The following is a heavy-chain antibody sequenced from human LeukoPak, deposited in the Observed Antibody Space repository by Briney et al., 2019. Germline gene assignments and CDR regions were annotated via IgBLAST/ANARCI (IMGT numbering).Heavy chain of an antibody. CDR3: ARVMVRVPPYYYYGMDV. V-gene: IGHV4-39*07. CDR2: IYYSGST. CDR1: GGSISSSSYY. J-gene: IGHJ6*02. Sequence: PSETLSLTCTVSGGSISSSSYYWGWIRQPPGKGLEWIGSIYYSGSTYYNPSLKSRVTISVDTSKNQFSLKLSSVTAADTAVYYCARVMVRVPPYYYYGMDVWGQGTTITVSS. D-gene: IGHD3-10*01.